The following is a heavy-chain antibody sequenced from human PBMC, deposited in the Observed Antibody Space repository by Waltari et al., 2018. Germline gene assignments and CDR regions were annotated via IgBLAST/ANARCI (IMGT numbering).Heavy chain of an antibody. Sequence: EVQLVESGGGLVQPGGSLSLSCVASGFTFGGHWMSWVRQAPEKGLEWVADIKQDGTQQYYVDSVKGRFTVSRDNHKNSLFLQMNSLRAEDTAVYYCARALPGEITVYDYWAQGALVTVSS. J-gene: IGHJ4*02. CDR1: GFTFGGHW. CDR3: ARALPGEITVYDY. CDR2: IKQDGTQQ. V-gene: IGHV3-7*01. D-gene: IGHD3-10*01.